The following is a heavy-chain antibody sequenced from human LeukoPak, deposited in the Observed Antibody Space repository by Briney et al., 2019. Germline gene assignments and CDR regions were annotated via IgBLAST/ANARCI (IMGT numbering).Heavy chain of an antibody. D-gene: IGHD2-2*02. V-gene: IGHV1-2*02. Sequence: ASVKVSCKASGYTFTSYGISWVRQAPGQGLEWMGWINPNSGGTNYAQKFQGRVTMTRDTSISTAYMELSRLRSDDTAVYYCARDLGVVVPAAIYYYYYYMDVWGKGTTVTVSS. CDR1: GYTFTSYG. J-gene: IGHJ6*03. CDR2: INPNSGGT. CDR3: ARDLGVVVPAAIYYYYYYMDV.